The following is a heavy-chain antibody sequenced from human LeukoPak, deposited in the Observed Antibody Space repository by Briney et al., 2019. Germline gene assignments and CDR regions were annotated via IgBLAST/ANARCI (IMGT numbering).Heavy chain of an antibody. J-gene: IGHJ4*02. D-gene: IGHD1-26*01. Sequence: PSETLSLTCTVSGGSISSYYWSWIRQPAGKGLEWIGRIYTSGSTNYNTSLKSRVPMSVDTSKHQFSLKLSSVAAADTAVYCCASHSGSYYFDYWGQGTLVTVSS. CDR2: IYTSGST. CDR3: ASHSGSYYFDY. CDR1: GGSISSYY. V-gene: IGHV4-4*07.